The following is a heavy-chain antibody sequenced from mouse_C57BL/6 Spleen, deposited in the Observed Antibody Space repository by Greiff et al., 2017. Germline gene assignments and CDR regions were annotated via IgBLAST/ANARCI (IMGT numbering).Heavy chain of an antibody. CDR3: ARGQLRAAWFAY. V-gene: IGHV1-19*01. J-gene: IGHJ3*01. CDR2: INPYNGGT. CDR1: GYTFTDYY. D-gene: IGHD3-2*02. Sequence: EVKLLESGPVLVKPGASVKMSCKASGYTFTDYYMNWVKQSHGKSLEWIGVINPYNGGTSYNQKFKGKATLTVDKSSSTAYMELNSLTSEDSAVYYCARGQLRAAWFAYWGQGTLVTVSA.